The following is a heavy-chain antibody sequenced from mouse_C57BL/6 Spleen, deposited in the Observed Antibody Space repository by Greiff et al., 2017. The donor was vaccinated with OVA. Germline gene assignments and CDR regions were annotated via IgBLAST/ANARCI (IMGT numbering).Heavy chain of an antibody. J-gene: IGHJ4*01. CDR2: IDPSDSET. D-gene: IGHD2-1*01. CDR3: SRHYGNPYYSMDY. Sequence: VQLQQPGAELVRPGSSVKLSCKASGYTFTSYWMHWVKQRPIQGLEWIGNIDPSDSETHYNQKFKDKATLTVAKSSSTAYRQLSRLTSEDSAVYYCSRHYGNPYYSMDYWGQGTSVTVSS. CDR1: GYTFTSYW. V-gene: IGHV1-52*01.